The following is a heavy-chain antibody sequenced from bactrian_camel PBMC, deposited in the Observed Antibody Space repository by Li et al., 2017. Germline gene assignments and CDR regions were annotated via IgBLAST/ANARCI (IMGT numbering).Heavy chain of an antibody. CDR1: RG. V-gene: IGHV3S53*01. D-gene: IGHD4*01. CDR3: AASRLGSTINWRQGRRWGY. CDR2: INSDNTP. Sequence: VQLVESGGGSVQIGGSLTLACVASRGFDNADAEWVGTINSDNTPHYRDDSVKGRFTISRDNAMNTVYLQMNGLKPEDTAMYYCAASRLGSTINWRQGRRWGYWGSGTQVTVS. J-gene: IGHJ4*01.